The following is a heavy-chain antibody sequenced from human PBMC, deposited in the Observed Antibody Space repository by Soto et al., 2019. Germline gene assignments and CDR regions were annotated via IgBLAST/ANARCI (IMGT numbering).Heavy chain of an antibody. CDR2: IIPIFGTA. V-gene: IGHV1-69*01. Sequence: QVQLVQSGAEVKKPGSSVKVSCKASGGTFSSYAISWVRQAPGQGLEWMGGIIPIFGTANYAQKFQGRVTITADESTSTAYMERSILSSEDTALYYCARLDMITFGGVISSAVDIWGQGTMVTVSS. J-gene: IGHJ3*02. D-gene: IGHD3-16*01. CDR3: ARLDMITFGGVISSAVDI. CDR1: GGTFSSYA.